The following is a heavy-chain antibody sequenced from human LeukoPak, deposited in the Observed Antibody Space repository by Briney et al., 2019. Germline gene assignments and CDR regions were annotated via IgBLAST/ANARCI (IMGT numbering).Heavy chain of an antibody. CDR1: GFSFSGYW. D-gene: IGHD2-15*01. V-gene: IGHV3-7*03. CDR3: AGRHCSGGGCYFAGADPFDY. J-gene: IGHJ4*02. CDR2: INQDGSKK. Sequence: GGSLRLSCTASGFSFSGYWMTWVRQTPGKGLEWVANINQDGSKKSYVDSVRGRFTISRDTSKNTLYLQMNSLRAEDTAVYFCAGRHCSGGGCYFAGADPFDYWGQGTLVTVSS.